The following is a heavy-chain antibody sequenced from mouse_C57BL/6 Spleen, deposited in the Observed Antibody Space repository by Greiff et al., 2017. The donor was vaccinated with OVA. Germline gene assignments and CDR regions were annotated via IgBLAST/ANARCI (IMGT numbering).Heavy chain of an antibody. D-gene: IGHD3-2*02. Sequence: VQLQQPGAELVKPGASVKLSCKASGYTFTSYWMQWVKQKPGQGLEWIGEIDPSDSYTNYNGKFKGKATLTADKSSSTAYMQLSSLTSEDSAVYFCARVSSGYAMDYWGQGTSVTVSS. CDR2: IDPSDSYT. CDR3: ARVSSGYAMDY. CDR1: GYTFTSYW. V-gene: IGHV1-50*01. J-gene: IGHJ4*01.